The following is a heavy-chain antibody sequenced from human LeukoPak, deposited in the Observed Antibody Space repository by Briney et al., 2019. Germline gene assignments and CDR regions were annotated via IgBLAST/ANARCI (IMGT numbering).Heavy chain of an antibody. CDR2: ISGTGVST. CDR3: ARGTAVAGPFEY. V-gene: IGHV3-23*01. Sequence: GGSLRLSCAASGFTFSDYAMSWVRQAQGKGLERVSVISGTGVSTYYADSVKGRFTMSRDNSKNMVYLQMNSLRAEDTAVYYCARGTAVAGPFEYWGQGTLVTVSS. J-gene: IGHJ4*02. D-gene: IGHD6-19*01. CDR1: GFTFSDYA.